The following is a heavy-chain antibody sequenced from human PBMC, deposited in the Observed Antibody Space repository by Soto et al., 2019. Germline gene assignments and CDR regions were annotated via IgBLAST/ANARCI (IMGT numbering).Heavy chain of an antibody. D-gene: IGHD3-9*01. CDR2: ISYDGSNK. J-gene: IGHJ4*02. Sequence: QVQLVESGGGVVQPGRSLRLSCAASGFTFSSYGMHRVRQAPGKGLEWVAVISYDGSNKYYADSVKGRFTISRDNSKNTLYLQMNSLRAEDTAVYYCAKEDYDILTGYYGLFDYWGQGTLVTVSS. V-gene: IGHV3-30*18. CDR1: GFTFSSYG. CDR3: AKEDYDILTGYYGLFDY.